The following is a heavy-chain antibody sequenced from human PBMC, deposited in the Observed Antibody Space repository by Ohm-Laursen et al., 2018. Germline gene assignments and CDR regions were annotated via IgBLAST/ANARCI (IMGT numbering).Heavy chain of an antibody. CDR3: ARARGTSQSHFDP. V-gene: IGHV4-39*07. Sequence: SDTLSLTCTVSGGSISSSSYYWGWIRQPPGKGLEWIGSIYYSGSTYYNPSLKSLVTISVDTSKNQFSLKLSSVTAADTAVYYCARARGTSQSHFDPWGQGTLVTVSS. CDR2: IYYSGST. D-gene: IGHD2-2*01. J-gene: IGHJ5*02. CDR1: GGSISSSSYY.